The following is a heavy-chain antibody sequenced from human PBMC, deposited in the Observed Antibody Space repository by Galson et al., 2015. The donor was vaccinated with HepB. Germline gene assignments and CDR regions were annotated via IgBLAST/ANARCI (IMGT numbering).Heavy chain of an antibody. CDR2: MNPNSGNT. V-gene: IGHV1-8*01. CDR3: ARANWGSWANYYYYGMDV. J-gene: IGHJ6*02. Sequence: SVKVSCKASGYTFTSYDINWVRQATGQGLEWMGWMNPNSGNTGYAQKFQGRVTMTRNTSISTAYMELSSLRSEDTAVYYCARANWGSWANYYYYGMDVWGQGTTVPVSS. D-gene: IGHD7-27*01. CDR1: GYTFTSYD.